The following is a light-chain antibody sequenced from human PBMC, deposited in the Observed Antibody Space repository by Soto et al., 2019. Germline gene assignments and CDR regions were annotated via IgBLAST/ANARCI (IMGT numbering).Light chain of an antibody. Sequence: DIQMTQSPSSLSASVGDTVTITCRASRSITTYLNWYQQKPGKAPTLLIYAASSLQSGGPSRVSGSGSVTDFTLTIRSLPPDDFQTSYCEQSYSAPPWTFGQGTEWEIK. CDR3: EQSYSAPPWT. CDR2: AAS. CDR1: RSITTY. J-gene: IGKJ2*01. V-gene: IGKV1-39*01.